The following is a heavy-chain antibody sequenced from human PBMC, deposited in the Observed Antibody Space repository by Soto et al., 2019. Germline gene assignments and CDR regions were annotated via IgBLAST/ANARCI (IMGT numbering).Heavy chain of an antibody. CDR1: GFTFSSYG. D-gene: IGHD3-22*01. J-gene: IGHJ4*02. V-gene: IGHV3-30*18. Sequence: ALRLSCAASGFTFSSYGMHWVRQAPGKGLEWVAVISYDGSNKYYADSVKGRFTISRDNSKNTLDLQMNSLRAEDTAVYYCAKDRRYYDSSGYYELDYWGQGTLVTVSS. CDR2: ISYDGSNK. CDR3: AKDRRYYDSSGYYELDY.